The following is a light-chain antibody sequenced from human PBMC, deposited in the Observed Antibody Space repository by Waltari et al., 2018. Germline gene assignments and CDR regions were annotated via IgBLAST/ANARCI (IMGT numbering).Light chain of an antibody. CDR2: DAS. CDR3: QQYDNLPGT. V-gene: IGKV1-33*01. Sequence: DIQMTQSPSSLSASVGDRVTITCQESQDISNYLNWDQQKPGKAPKLLIYDASNLETGVPSRFSGSGSGTDFTFTISSLQTEDIATYYCQQYDNLPGTFGQGTKLEI. J-gene: IGKJ2*01. CDR1: QDISNY.